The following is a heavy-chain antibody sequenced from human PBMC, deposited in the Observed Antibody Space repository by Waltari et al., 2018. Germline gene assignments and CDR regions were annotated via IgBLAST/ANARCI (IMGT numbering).Heavy chain of an antibody. CDR3: ARHGTRITMTPSFDY. Sequence: QVQLQESGPGLVKPSETLSLTCVVSGYSIHRCYYWGGIRQPPGKVLERIGSIYHSGSTYYNPSLKSRVTMSVDTSNNQLSLKLSSVTAADTAVYYCARHGTRITMTPSFDYWGQGTLVTVSS. CDR1: GYSIHRCYY. J-gene: IGHJ4*02. V-gene: IGHV4-38-2*01. CDR2: IYHSGST. D-gene: IGHD3-3*01.